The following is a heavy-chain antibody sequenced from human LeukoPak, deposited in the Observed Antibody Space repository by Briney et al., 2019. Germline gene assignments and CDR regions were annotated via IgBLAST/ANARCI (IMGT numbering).Heavy chain of an antibody. V-gene: IGHV1-18*01. CDR1: GYTFTSYA. CDR2: ISADNGKT. CDR3: ARAYNYGSLY. D-gene: IGHD5-18*01. Sequence: ASVKVSCKASGYTFTSYAISWVRQAPGQGLEWVGWISADNGKTNYVQKVQGRVTMTTDTSTSTAYMELRSLTSDDTAVYYCARAYNYGSLYWGQGTLVTVSS. J-gene: IGHJ4*02.